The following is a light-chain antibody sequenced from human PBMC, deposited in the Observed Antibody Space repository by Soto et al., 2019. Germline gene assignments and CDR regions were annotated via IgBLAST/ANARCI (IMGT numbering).Light chain of an antibody. Sequence: QSVLTQPASVSASPGQSIFISCTGTSEDIGAYDYVSWYQQHPGKAPKLILYAVNDRPSGVSSRFSGSKSGNTASLTISGVQPDYEADYYCSSYRISDTLEVFGTGTKVTVL. CDR1: SEDIGAYDY. CDR2: AVN. V-gene: IGLV2-14*01. J-gene: IGLJ1*01. CDR3: SSYRISDTLEV.